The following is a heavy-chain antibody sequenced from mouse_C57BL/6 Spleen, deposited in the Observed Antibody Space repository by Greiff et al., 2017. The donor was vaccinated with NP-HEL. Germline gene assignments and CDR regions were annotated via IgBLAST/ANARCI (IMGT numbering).Heavy chain of an antibody. CDR2: IDPSDSYT. D-gene: IGHD3-2*02. Sequence: VQLQQSGAELVMPGASVKLSCKASGYTFTSYWMHWVKQRPGQGLEWIGEIDPSDSYTNYNQKFKGKSTLTVDKSSSTAYMQLSSLTSEDSAVYYCARRGVDSSGLYYFDYWGQGTTLTVSS. V-gene: IGHV1-69*01. CDR1: GYTFTSYW. CDR3: ARRGVDSSGLYYFDY. J-gene: IGHJ2*01.